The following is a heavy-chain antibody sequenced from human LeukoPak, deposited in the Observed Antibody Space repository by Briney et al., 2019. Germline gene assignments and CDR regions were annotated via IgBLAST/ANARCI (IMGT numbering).Heavy chain of an antibody. Sequence: PGGSLRLSCAASGFTFSSYAMSWVRQAPGEGLEWVSSIRDSGGRTYYADSVKGRFTISRDNSKSTLYLQMNSLRAEDTAVYYCATEWFFSGSGTTERLDDWGQGTLVTVSS. CDR3: ATEWFFSGSGTTERLDD. CDR1: GFTFSSYA. CDR2: IRDSGGRT. D-gene: IGHD3-10*01. J-gene: IGHJ4*02. V-gene: IGHV3-23*01.